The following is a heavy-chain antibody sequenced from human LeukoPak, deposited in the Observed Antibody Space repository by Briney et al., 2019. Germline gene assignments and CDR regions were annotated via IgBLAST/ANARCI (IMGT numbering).Heavy chain of an antibody. Sequence: GGSLRLSCAASGFTFSDYYMSWIRQAPGKGLEWVSYISSSGSTIYYADSVKGRFTISRDNAKNSLYLQMNSLRAEDTAVYYWASPGPLSTQNGLRGLYYWGQGTLVTVSS. CDR2: ISSSGSTI. CDR1: GFTFSDYY. CDR3: ASPGPLSTQNGLRGLYY. J-gene: IGHJ4*02. V-gene: IGHV3-11*01. D-gene: IGHD1-14*01.